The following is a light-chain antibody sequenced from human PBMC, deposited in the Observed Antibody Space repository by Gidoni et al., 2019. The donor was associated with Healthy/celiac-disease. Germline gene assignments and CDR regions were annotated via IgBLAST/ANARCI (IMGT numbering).Light chain of an antibody. CDR2: AAS. CDR1: QGISSY. Sequence: IHLPPSPSFLSASVGDRVTITCRASQGISSYLAWYQQKPGKAPKLLIYAASTLQSGVPSRFSGSGSGTEFTLTISSLQPEDCATYYCQQLNSYPPSITFGQGTRLEIK. J-gene: IGKJ5*01. V-gene: IGKV1-9*01. CDR3: QQLNSYPPSIT.